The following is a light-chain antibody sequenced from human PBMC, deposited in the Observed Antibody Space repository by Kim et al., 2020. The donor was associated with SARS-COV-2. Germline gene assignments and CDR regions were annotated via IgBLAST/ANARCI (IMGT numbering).Light chain of an antibody. J-gene: IGKJ2*01. V-gene: IGKV1-5*03. CDR3: QQYNSYSRT. Sequence: DIQMTQSPSTLSASVGDRVTITCRASQSLSSWLAWYQQKPGKAPKLLIYKASSLESGVPSRFSGSGSGTEFTLTISSLQPDDFATYYCQQYNSYSRTFGKGTKLEI. CDR1: QSLSSW. CDR2: KAS.